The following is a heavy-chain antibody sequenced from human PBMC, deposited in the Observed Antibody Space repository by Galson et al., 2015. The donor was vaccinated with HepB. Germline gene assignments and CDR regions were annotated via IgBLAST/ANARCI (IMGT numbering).Heavy chain of an antibody. V-gene: IGHV5-51*03. D-gene: IGHD2-15*01. Sequence: QSGAEVKKPGESLKISCKGSGYNFISYWIGWVRQMPGKGLEWMGIIYPGDSDTRYSPSFQGQVTISADKSISTAYLRWNSLKASDTAIYYCARRGYCSGGSCYSDNDYYYGLDVWGQGTTVTVSS. J-gene: IGHJ6*02. CDR1: GYNFISYW. CDR2: IYPGDSDT. CDR3: ARRGYCSGGSCYSDNDYYYGLDV.